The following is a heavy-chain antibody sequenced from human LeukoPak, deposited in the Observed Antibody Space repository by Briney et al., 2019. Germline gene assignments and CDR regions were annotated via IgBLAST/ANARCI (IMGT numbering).Heavy chain of an antibody. CDR3: ASSGRGYSYGSETPFDY. Sequence: GGSLRLSCAASGFSFSNYAMSWVRQAPGKGLERVSAISGSGGSTYYADSVKGRFTVSRDTSKNTLYLQMNSLRAEDTAVYYCASSGRGYSYGSETPFDYRGQGTLVTVSS. J-gene: IGHJ4*02. CDR2: ISGSGGST. V-gene: IGHV3-23*01. D-gene: IGHD5-18*01. CDR1: GFSFSNYA.